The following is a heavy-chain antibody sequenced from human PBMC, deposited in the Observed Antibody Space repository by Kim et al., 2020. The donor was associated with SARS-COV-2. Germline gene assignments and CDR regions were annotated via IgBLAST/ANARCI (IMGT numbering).Heavy chain of an antibody. Sequence: GGSLRLSCTASGFTFGDYAMSWVRQAPGKGLEWVGFIRSKAYGGTTEYAASVKGRFTISRDDSKSIAYLQMNSLKTEDTAVYYCTRVVLPRYSSSWWGVMDVWGQGTTVTVSS. J-gene: IGHJ6*02. CDR1: GFTFGDYA. CDR3: TRVVLPRYSSSWWGVMDV. CDR2: IRSKAYGGTT. V-gene: IGHV3-49*04. D-gene: IGHD6-13*01.